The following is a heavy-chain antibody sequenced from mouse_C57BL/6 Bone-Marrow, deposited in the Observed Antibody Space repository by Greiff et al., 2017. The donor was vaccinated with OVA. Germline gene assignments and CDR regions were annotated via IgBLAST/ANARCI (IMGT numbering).Heavy chain of an antibody. CDR2: IWSGGST. CDR1: GFSLTSYG. D-gene: IGHD1-1*01. V-gene: IGHV2-2*01. CDR3: ARNCYYDGSSPFAY. J-gene: IGHJ3*01. Sequence: VMLVESGPGLVQPSQSLSITCTVSGFSLTSYGVHWVRQSPGKGLEWLGVIWSGGSTDYNAAFISRLSISKDNSKSQVFFKMNSLQADDTAIYYCARNCYYDGSSPFAYWGQGTLVTVSA.